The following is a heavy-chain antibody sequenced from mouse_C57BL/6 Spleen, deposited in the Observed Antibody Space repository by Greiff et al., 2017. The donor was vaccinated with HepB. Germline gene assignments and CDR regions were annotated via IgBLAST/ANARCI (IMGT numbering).Heavy chain of an antibody. Sequence: QVQLQQSGAELARPGSSVKLSCKASGYTFTSYWMHWVKQRPIPGLEWIGNIDPSDSETHYNQKFKDKATLTVDKSSSTAYMQLCSLTSEDSAVYYCAAQDSSGYWFAYWGQGTLVTVSA. D-gene: IGHD3-2*02. CDR3: AAQDSSGYWFAY. J-gene: IGHJ3*01. CDR2: IDPSDSET. CDR1: GYTFTSYW. V-gene: IGHV1-52*01.